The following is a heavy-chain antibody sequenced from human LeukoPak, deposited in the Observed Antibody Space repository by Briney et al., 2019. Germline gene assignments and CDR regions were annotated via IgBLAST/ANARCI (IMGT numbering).Heavy chain of an antibody. Sequence: SETLSLTCTVSGGSISSGGYYWSWIRQHPGKGLEWIGYIYYSGSTYYNPSLKSRVTISVDTSKNQFSLKLSSVTAADTAVYYCARNRVVGAPNFDYWGQGTLVTVFS. CDR1: GGSISSGGYY. D-gene: IGHD1-26*01. CDR2: IYYSGST. J-gene: IGHJ4*02. V-gene: IGHV4-31*03. CDR3: ARNRVVGAPNFDY.